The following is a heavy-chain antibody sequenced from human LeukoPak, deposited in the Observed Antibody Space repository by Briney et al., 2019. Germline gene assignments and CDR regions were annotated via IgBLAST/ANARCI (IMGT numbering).Heavy chain of an antibody. J-gene: IGHJ3*02. Sequence: ASVKVSCKASGGTFSSYAISWVRQAPGQGLEWMGGIIPIFGTANYAQKFQGRVTITADKSTSTAYMELSSLRSEDTAVYYCARRSPIYDAFDIWGQGTMVTVSS. CDR2: IIPIFGTA. D-gene: IGHD3-3*02. CDR3: ARRSPIYDAFDI. CDR1: GGTFSSYA. V-gene: IGHV1-69*06.